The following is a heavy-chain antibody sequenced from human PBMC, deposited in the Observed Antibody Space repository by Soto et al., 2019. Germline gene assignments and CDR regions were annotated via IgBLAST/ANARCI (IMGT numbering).Heavy chain of an antibody. CDR2: IYYSGST. CDR3: AREIMPLTNDWYFDL. Sequence: ASETLSLTCTVSGGSISSYYWSWIRQPPGKGLEWIGYIYYSGSTYYNPSLKSRLTISVDTSKNQFSLRLSSVTAADTAVYYCAREIMPLTNDWYFDLWGRGTLVTVSS. J-gene: IGHJ2*01. CDR1: GGSISSYY. V-gene: IGHV4-59*12. D-gene: IGHD2-8*01.